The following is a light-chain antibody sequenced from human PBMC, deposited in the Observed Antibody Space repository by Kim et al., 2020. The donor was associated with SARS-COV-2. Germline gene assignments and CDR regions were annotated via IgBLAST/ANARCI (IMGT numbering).Light chain of an antibody. V-gene: IGKV3-15*01. J-gene: IGKJ2*01. CDR2: GAS. CDR3: QQYNNWPPMYT. CDR1: LSLGSN. Sequence: EIVMTQSPATLSVSPGERATLSCRASLSLGSNLAWYQQKPGQPPRLLIYGASTRAPGIPATFSGSGFGTEFTLTINSLQSEDFAVYYCQQYNNWPPMYTFGQGTKLEI.